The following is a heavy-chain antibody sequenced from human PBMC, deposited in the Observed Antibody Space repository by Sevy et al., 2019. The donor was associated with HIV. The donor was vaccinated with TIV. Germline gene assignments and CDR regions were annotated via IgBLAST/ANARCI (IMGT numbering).Heavy chain of an antibody. D-gene: IGHD6-13*01. V-gene: IGHV3-72*01. Sequence: GGSLRVSCVASGFTFSDHYMEWVRQAPGKGLEWVGRTTNKADGYTTEYAASVKGRFTISRDESKNSLYVQMNSLKAEETAEYYCATHAGIAAAGRVFDYWGQGTLVTVSS. J-gene: IGHJ4*02. CDR3: ATHAGIAAAGRVFDY. CDR1: GFTFSDHY. CDR2: TTNKADGYTT.